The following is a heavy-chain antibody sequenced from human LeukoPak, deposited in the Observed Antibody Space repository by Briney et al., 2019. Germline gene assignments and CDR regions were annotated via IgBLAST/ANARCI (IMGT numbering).Heavy chain of an antibody. V-gene: IGHV3-23*01. J-gene: IGHJ4*02. D-gene: IGHD2-2*02. Sequence: GGSLRLSCAASGFTFSSYAMSWVRQAPGKGLEWVSTISGGGGTTYYADSVKGRFTISRDNSKNTLYLQMNSLRAEDTAIYYCAKAILPATILSFNDYWGQGTLATVSS. CDR1: GFTFSSYA. CDR3: AKAILPATILSFNDY. CDR2: ISGGGGTT.